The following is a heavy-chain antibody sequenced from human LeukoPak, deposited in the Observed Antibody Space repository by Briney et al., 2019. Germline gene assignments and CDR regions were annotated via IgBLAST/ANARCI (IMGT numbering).Heavy chain of an antibody. D-gene: IGHD4-17*01. V-gene: IGHV4-59*01. J-gene: IGHJ6*02. CDR2: IYFGGAT. Sequence: ETLRLTCTVSGGSFSNYYWSWIRQSPGKGLEWMGYIYFGGATNYNPSPKSRVAISVNTSKNQFSLKLSSVTAADTAVYYCAREDPQTTVPEGLDVWGQGTTVTVSS. CDR3: AREDPQTTVPEGLDV. CDR1: GGSFSNYY.